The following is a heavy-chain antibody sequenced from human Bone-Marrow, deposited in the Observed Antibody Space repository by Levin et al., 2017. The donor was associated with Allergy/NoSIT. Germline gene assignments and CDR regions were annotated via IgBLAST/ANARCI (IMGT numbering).Heavy chain of an antibody. V-gene: IGHV4-38-2*01. CDR2: ICHSGST. J-gene: IGHJ4*02. CDR3: ARTLGYCSGDSCYFYFDY. Sequence: SETLSLTCAVSGYSISSDYYWGWIRQPPGEGLEWIGNICHSGSTYYNPSLKSRVTISVDTSKNQFSLKVTSVTAADTAVYYCARTLGYCSGDSCYFYFDYWGRGTLVTVSS. CDR1: GYSISSDYY. D-gene: IGHD2-15*01.